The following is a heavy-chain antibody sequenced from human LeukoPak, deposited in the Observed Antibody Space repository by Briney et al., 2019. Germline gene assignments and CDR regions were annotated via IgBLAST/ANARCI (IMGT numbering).Heavy chain of an antibody. CDR3: ARFAVHRRLAVAGQFGLDY. V-gene: IGHV1-46*01. CDR2: INPSGGNT. Sequence: ASVKVSCKASGYIFTSYYIHWVRQAPGQGLEWMGIINPSGGNTNYAQKFQGRVTMTRDTSTSTVYMELSSQRSGDTAVYYCARFAVHRRLAVAGQFGLDYWGQGTLVTVSS. D-gene: IGHD6-19*01. CDR1: GYIFTSYY. J-gene: IGHJ4*02.